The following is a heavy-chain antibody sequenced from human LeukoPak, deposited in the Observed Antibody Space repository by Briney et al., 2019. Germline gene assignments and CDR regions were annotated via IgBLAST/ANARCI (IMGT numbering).Heavy chain of an antibody. Sequence: GGSLRLSCAASGFTFSSYWMNLVRQAPGKGLEWVANIKQDGSEKYYVDSVKGRFTISRDNAKNTLYLQMNSLRSEDTAVYYCARSEGDYFDYWGQGTLVTVSS. V-gene: IGHV3-7*01. CDR1: GFTFSSYW. CDR2: IKQDGSEK. J-gene: IGHJ4*02. CDR3: ARSEGDYFDY.